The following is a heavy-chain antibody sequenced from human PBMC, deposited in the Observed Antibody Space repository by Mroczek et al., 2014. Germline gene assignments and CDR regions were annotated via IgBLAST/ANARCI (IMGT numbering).Heavy chain of an antibody. V-gene: IGHV4-31*03. CDR1: GGSISSGGYY. CDR3: ARSHNTYYYDSSEEDFDY. CDR2: IYYSGST. J-gene: IGHJ4*02. Sequence: VQLVESGPGLVKPSQTLSLTCTVSGGSISSGGYYWSWIRQHPGKGLEWIGYIYYSGSTYYNPSLKSRVTISVDTSKNQFSLKLSSVTAADTAVYYCARSHNTYYYDSSEEDFDYWGQGTLVTVSS. D-gene: IGHD3-22*01.